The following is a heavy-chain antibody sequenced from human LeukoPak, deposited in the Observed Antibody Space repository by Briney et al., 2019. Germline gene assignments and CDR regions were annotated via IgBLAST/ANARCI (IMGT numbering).Heavy chain of an antibody. D-gene: IGHD6-13*01. CDR2: IYYSGST. CDR1: GGSINSYY. Sequence: SETLSLTCTVSGGSINSYYWGWIRQPPGKGLEWIGSIYYSGSTYYNPSLKSRVTISVDTSKNQFSLTLSSVTAADTAVYYCARTHSSRYNWFDPWGQGTLVTVSS. J-gene: IGHJ5*02. CDR3: ARTHSSRYNWFDP. V-gene: IGHV4-39*07.